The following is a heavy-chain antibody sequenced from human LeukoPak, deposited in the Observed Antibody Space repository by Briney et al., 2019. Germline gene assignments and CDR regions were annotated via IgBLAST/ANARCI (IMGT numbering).Heavy chain of an antibody. J-gene: IGHJ5*02. CDR3: ARQVQDWFDP. V-gene: IGHV4-59*08. CDR2: IYYSGST. CDR1: SGSFNNYY. Sequence: PSETLSLTCAVLSGSFNNYYWSWIRQPPGKGLEWIGYIYYSGSTNYNPSLKSRVTISVDTSKNQFSLKLSSVTAADTAVYYCARQVQDWFDPWGQGTLVTVSS.